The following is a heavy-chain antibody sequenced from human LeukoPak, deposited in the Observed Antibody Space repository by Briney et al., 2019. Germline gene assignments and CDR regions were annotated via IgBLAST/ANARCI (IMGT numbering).Heavy chain of an antibody. D-gene: IGHD7-27*01. Sequence: SETLSLTCTVSGGSFSSYYWSWIGQPPGKGLEWIGYIYYSGPTNYNPSLKSRVTISLDTSKNPFSLNLSSVTAADPPVYSSARQTPNWGNDHWGQGTLVTVSS. J-gene: IGHJ4*02. V-gene: IGHV4-59*08. CDR3: ARQTPNWGNDH. CDR2: IYYSGPT. CDR1: GGSFSSYY.